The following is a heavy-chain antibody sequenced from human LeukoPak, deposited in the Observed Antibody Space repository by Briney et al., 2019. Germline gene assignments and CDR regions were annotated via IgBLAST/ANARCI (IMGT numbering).Heavy chain of an antibody. D-gene: IGHD3-22*01. CDR3: ARDLRADYYDSSGFDY. CDR1: GFTFSSYG. V-gene: IGHV3-33*01. J-gene: IGHJ4*02. Sequence: PGGSLRLSCAASGFTFSSYGMHWVRQAPGKGLEWAAVIWYDGSNKYYADSVKGRFTISRDNSKNTLYLQMNSLRAEDTAVYYCARDLRADYYDSSGFDYWGQGTLVTVSS. CDR2: IWYDGSNK.